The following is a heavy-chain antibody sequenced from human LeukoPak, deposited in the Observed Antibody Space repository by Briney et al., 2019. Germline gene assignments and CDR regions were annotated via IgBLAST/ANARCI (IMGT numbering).Heavy chain of an antibody. CDR1: GGTLSSYD. D-gene: IGHD3/OR15-3a*01. V-gene: IGHV1-69*05. Sequence: SVKVSCKASGGTLSSYDISWVRQAPGQGLEWMGEITPIFGTANYAHKFQGRVTITRNTSISTAYMELSSLRSEDTAVYYCARGFFGTNSDYMDVWGKGTTVTVSS. J-gene: IGHJ6*03. CDR3: ARGFFGTNSDYMDV. CDR2: ITPIFGTA.